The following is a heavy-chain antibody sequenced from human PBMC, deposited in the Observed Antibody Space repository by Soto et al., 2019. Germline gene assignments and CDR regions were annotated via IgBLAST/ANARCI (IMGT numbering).Heavy chain of an antibody. CDR2: IIPNFGTA. CDR1: GGTFSSYA. CDR3: ASANWALGRHYYASSGYYSPLSFDY. D-gene: IGHD3-22*01. J-gene: IGHJ4*02. Sequence: QVQLVQSGAEVKKPGSSVKVSCKASGGTFSSYAISWVRQAPGQGLEWMGGIIPNFGTANYAQKFQGRVTITADKSTSTAYMELSSLRSEDTAVYYCASANWALGRHYYASSGYYSPLSFDYWGQGTLVTVSS. V-gene: IGHV1-69*06.